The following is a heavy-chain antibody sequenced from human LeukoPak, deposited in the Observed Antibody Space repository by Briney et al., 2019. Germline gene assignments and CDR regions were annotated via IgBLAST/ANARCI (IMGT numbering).Heavy chain of an antibody. Sequence: PSETLSLTCAVYGGSFSGYYWSWIRQPPGKGLEWIGEINHSGGTNYNPCLKSRVTISVDTSKNQFSLKLSSATAADTAVYYCAGYGAYHGSGSYRLLRRNYYMHVWGKGTTVSIPS. CDR3: AGYGAYHGSGSYRLLRRNYYMHV. CDR2: INHSGGT. D-gene: IGHD3-10*01. CDR1: GGSFSGYY. V-gene: IGHV4-34*01. J-gene: IGHJ6*03.